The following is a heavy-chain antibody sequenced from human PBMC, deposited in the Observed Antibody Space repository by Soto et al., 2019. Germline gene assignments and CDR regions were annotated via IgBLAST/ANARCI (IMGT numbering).Heavy chain of an antibody. D-gene: IGHD3-10*01. CDR2: IIPIFGTA. Sequence: SVKVSCKASGGTFSSYAISWVRQAPGQGLEWMGGIIPIFGTANYAQKFQGRVTITADESTSTAYMELSSLRSEDTAVYYCAKDKGLLWFGELAPFDYWGQGTLVTVTS. J-gene: IGHJ4*02. CDR3: AKDKGLLWFGELAPFDY. CDR1: GGTFSSYA. V-gene: IGHV1-69*13.